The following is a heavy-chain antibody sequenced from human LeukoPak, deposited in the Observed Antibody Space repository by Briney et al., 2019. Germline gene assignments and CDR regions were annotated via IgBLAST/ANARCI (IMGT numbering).Heavy chain of an antibody. Sequence: SETLSLTCAVSGYSISSGYYWGWIRPPPGKGLEWIGSIYHSGSTYYNPSLKSRVTISVDTSKNQFSLKLSSVTAAGTAVYYCARGLFGESYDYWGQGTLVTVSS. CDR3: ARGLFGESYDY. CDR1: GYSISSGYY. V-gene: IGHV4-38-2*01. CDR2: IYHSGST. D-gene: IGHD3-10*02. J-gene: IGHJ4*02.